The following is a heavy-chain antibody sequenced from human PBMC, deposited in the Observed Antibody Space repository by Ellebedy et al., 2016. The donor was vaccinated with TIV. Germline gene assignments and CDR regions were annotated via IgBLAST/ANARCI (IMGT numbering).Heavy chain of an antibody. Sequence: GESLKISXAASGFTFSSYAMSWVRQAPGKELEWVSAISGSGGSTYYADSVKGRFTISRDNSKNTLYLQMNSLRAEDTAVYYCAKATAASFDYWGQGTLVTVSS. J-gene: IGHJ4*02. CDR1: GFTFSSYA. CDR2: ISGSGGST. V-gene: IGHV3-23*01. D-gene: IGHD6-13*01. CDR3: AKATAASFDY.